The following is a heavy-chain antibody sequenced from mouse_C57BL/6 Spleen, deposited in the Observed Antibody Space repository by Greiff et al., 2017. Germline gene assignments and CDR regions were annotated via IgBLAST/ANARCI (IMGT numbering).Heavy chain of an antibody. D-gene: IGHD2-4*01. CDR1: GFSLTSYG. Sequence: VQVVESGPGLVQPSQSLSITCTVSGFSLTSYGVHWVRQSPGKGLEWLGVIWRGGSTDYNAAFMSRLSITKDNSKSQVFFKMNSLQADDTAIYYCAKNRRGYDYDGYYYAMDYWGQGTSVTVSS. V-gene: IGHV2-5*01. CDR2: IWRGGST. J-gene: IGHJ4*01. CDR3: AKNRRGYDYDGYYYAMDY.